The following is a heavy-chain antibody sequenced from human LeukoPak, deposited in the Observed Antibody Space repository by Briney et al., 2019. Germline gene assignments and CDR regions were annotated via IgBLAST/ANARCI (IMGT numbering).Heavy chain of an antibody. Sequence: ASVTVSCKASGYTFTSYAMHWVRQAPGQRLEWMGWINAGNGNTKYSQKFQGRVTITRDTSASTAYMELSSLRSEDTAVYYCARGPPEYPGNYWGKETLVTVSS. D-gene: IGHD2/OR15-2a*01. CDR3: ARGPPEYPGNY. J-gene: IGHJ4*02. CDR2: INAGNGNT. V-gene: IGHV1-3*01. CDR1: GYTFTSYA.